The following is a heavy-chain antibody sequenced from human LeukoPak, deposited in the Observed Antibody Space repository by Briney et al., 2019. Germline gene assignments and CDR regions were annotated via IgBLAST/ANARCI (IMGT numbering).Heavy chain of an antibody. CDR2: IIPIFGTA. CDR1: GGTFSSYA. J-gene: IGHJ6*03. V-gene: IGHV1-69*06. D-gene: IGHD3-10*01. Sequence: SVKVSCKASGGTFSSYAISWVRQAPGQGLEWMGGIIPIFGTANYAQKFQGRVTITADKSTSTAYMELSSLRSEDTAVYYCASGVFHPFYYYYMDVWGKGTTVTVSS. CDR3: ASGVFHPFYYYYMDV.